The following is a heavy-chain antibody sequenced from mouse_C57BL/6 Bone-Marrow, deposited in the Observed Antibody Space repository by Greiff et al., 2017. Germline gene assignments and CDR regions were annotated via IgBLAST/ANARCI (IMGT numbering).Heavy chain of an antibody. CDR1: GFTFSDYG. Sequence: EVQLQESGGGLVKPGGSLKLSCAASGFTFSDYGMHWVRQAPEKGLEWVAYISSGSSTIYYADTVKGRFTISGDNAKNTLFLQMTSLRSEDTAMYYCARRNWYYFDYWGQGTTLTVSS. J-gene: IGHJ2*01. V-gene: IGHV5-17*01. CDR3: ARRNWYYFDY. CDR2: ISSGSSTI. D-gene: IGHD4-1*01.